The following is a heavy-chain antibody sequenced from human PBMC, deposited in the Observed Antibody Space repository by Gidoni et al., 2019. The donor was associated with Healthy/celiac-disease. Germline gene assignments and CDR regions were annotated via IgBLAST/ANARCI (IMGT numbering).Heavy chain of an antibody. CDR2: FDPEDGET. J-gene: IGHJ6*02. CDR3: ATALSSCSSTSCYNYYGMDV. D-gene: IGHD2-2*02. Sequence: QVQLVQSGAEVKKPGASVKVSCKVSGYTLTELSMHWVRQAPGKGLEWMGGFDPEDGETIYAQKFQGRVTMTEDTSTDTAYMELSSLRSEDTAVYYCATALSSCSSTSCYNYYGMDVWGQGTTVTVSS. CDR1: GYTLTELS. V-gene: IGHV1-24*01.